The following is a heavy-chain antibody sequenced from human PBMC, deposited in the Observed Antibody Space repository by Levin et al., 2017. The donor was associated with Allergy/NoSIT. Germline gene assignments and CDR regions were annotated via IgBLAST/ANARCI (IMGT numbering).Heavy chain of an antibody. V-gene: IGHV3-74*01. J-gene: IGHJ4*02. CDR3: ARARYCTSGDCYSDS. CDR1: GFTFSSYW. CDR2: INGDGSTT. D-gene: IGHD2-8*01. Sequence: QPGGSLRLSCVASGFTFSSYWMHWVRQTPGKGLVCVSRINGDGSTTTYADSVKGRFTISRDNAKNTLYLQMNSLRAEDTAVYYCARARYCTSGDCYSDSWGQGTLVTVSS.